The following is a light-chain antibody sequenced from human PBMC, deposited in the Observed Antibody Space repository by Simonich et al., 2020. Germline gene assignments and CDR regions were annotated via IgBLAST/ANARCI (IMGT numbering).Light chain of an antibody. CDR2: LNSDGSH. Sequence: QLVLTQSPSASASLGATVKLTCTLSSGHSSYAIAWHQPQPEKGPRYLIKLNSDGSHSKGDGIPDRFSGSSSGAERYLTISSLQSEDEADYYCQTWGTGINWVFGGGTKLTVL. V-gene: IGLV4-69*01. CDR1: SGHSSYA. J-gene: IGLJ3*02. CDR3: QTWGTGINWV.